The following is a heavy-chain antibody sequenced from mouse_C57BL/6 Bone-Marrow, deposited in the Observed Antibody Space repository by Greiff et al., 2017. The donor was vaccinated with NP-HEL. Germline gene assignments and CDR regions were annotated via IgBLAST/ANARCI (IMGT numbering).Heavy chain of an antibody. Sequence: VQLQQSGAELARPGASVKLSCKASGYTFTSYGISWVKQRPGQGLEWIGEIYPRSGNTYYNEKFKGKATLTADKSSSTAYMELRSLPSEDSAVYFGARSDYYGSLFAYWGQGTTLTVSS. CDR1: GYTFTSYG. J-gene: IGHJ2*01. D-gene: IGHD1-1*01. V-gene: IGHV1-81*01. CDR2: IYPRSGNT. CDR3: ARSDYYGSLFAY.